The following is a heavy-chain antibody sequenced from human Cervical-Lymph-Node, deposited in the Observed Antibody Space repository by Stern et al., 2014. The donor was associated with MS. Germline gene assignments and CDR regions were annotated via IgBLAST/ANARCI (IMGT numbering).Heavy chain of an antibody. CDR2: IDWDDDK. CDR3: ARILSTVSDAFDI. J-gene: IGHJ3*02. V-gene: IGHV2-70*01. Sequence: ESGPALVKPTQTLTLTSTFSGFSLSTSGMCVSWIRQPPGQALEWLALIDWDDDKYYSTSLKTRLTISKDTSKNQVVLTMTNMDPVDTATYYCARILSTVSDAFDIWGQGTMVTVSS. D-gene: IGHD4-17*01. CDR1: GFSLSTSGMC.